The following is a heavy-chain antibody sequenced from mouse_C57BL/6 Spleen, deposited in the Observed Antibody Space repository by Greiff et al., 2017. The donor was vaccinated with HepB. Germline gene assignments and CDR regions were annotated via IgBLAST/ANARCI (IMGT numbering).Heavy chain of an antibody. D-gene: IGHD2-4*01. CDR1: GYTFTSYW. CDR2: IDPSDSYT. Sequence: QVQLKQPGAELVRPGTSVKLSCKASGYTFTSYWMHWVKQRPGQGLEWIGVIDPSDSYTNYNQKFKGKATLTVDTSSSTAYMQLSSLTSEDSAVYYCAKDYGRGYFDVWGTGTTVTVSS. CDR3: AKDYGRGYFDV. V-gene: IGHV1-59*01. J-gene: IGHJ1*03.